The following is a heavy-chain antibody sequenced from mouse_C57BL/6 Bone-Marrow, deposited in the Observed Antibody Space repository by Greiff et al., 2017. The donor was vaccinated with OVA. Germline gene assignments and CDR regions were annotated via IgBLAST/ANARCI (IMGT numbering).Heavy chain of an antibody. D-gene: IGHD3-3*01. J-gene: IGHJ4*01. CDR3: ARRGDSYYYAMDY. Sequence: VQLVESGGGLVQPGGSLKLSCAASGFTFSDYYMYWVRQTPEKRLEWVAYISNGGGSTYYPDTVKGRFTISRDNAKNTLYLQMSRLKSEDTAMYYCARRGDSYYYAMDYWGQGTSVTVSS. V-gene: IGHV5-12*01. CDR1: GFTFSDYY. CDR2: ISNGGGST.